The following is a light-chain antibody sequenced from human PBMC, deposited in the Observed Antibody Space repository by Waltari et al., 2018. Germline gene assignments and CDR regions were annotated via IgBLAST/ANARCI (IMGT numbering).Light chain of an antibody. CDR2: KIS. J-gene: IGKJ4*01. Sequence: DIVMTQTPLSSTVTLGQPASISCRSSQSLVHSDGNTYLSWLQQRPGQPPSVLICKISNRFSGVPDRFSGSGAGTDFTLKISRVEAEDVGVYYCMQATQLLSFGGGTKVEIK. V-gene: IGKV2-24*01. CDR1: QSLVHSDGNTY. CDR3: MQATQLLS.